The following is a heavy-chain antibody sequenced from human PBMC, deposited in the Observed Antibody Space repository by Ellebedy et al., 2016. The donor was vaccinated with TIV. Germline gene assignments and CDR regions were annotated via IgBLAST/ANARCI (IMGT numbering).Heavy chain of an antibody. CDR3: AKDFSRKWLNDAFDI. V-gene: IGHV3-23*01. CDR2: ISGSGGST. D-gene: IGHD3-22*01. Sequence: PGGSLRLSCAASGFTFSSYAMRWVRQAPGKGLEWVSGISGSGGSTFYADSVKGRFTISRDNSKNTLDLQRNSLRAEDTAVDFCAKDFSRKWLNDAFDIWGQGTMVTVSS. J-gene: IGHJ3*02. CDR1: GFTFSSYA.